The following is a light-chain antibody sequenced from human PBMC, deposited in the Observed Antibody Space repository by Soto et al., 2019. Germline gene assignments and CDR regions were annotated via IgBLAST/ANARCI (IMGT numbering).Light chain of an antibody. CDR2: GAS. Sequence: EIVLTQSPGTLSLSPGERATLSCRASQSVSAGYLAWYQQKPGQAPRLLIYGASSRATGIPDRFSGSGSGTDFILTLSRLEPEDSGVYYCQQYGSSPYTFGQGTKLEIK. V-gene: IGKV3-20*01. CDR3: QQYGSSPYT. J-gene: IGKJ2*01. CDR1: QSVSAGY.